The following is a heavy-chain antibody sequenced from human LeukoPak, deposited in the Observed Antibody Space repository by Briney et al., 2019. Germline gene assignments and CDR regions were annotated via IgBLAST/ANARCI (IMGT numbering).Heavy chain of an antibody. J-gene: IGHJ4*02. CDR3: AKAPVTSCRGAFCYPFDY. Sequence: SSETLSLTCAVYGGSFSGYYWSWIRQPPGKGLEWVSAISGSDDGTYYADSVKGRFTISRDNSRNTLYLQMNTLRAEDTAVYYCAKAPVTSCRGAFCYPFDYWGQGTLVTVSS. CDR1: GGSFSGYY. D-gene: IGHD2-15*01. V-gene: IGHV3-23*01. CDR2: ISGSDDGT.